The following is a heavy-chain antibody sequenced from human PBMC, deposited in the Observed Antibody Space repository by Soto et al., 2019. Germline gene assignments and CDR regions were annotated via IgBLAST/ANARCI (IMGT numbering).Heavy chain of an antibody. J-gene: IGHJ4*03. CDR1: GFTFHNYA. Sequence: TGGSLRLSCAASGFTFHNYAMSWVRQAPGKGLEWVSSINGPGDDTYYADSVKGRFTISRDNSKNTLYLQMNSLRAEDTALYYCAKKEEYDNVWGKSPLDWGQGTLVTFSS. V-gene: IGHV3-23*01. CDR2: INGPGDDT. D-gene: IGHD3-16*01. CDR3: AKKEEYDNVWGKSPLD.